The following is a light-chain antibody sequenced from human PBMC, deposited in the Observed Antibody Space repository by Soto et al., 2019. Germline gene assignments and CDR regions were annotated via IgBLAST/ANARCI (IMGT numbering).Light chain of an antibody. Sequence: DIQMTQSPSTLSASVGDRVTITCRASQSISSWLAWYQQKPGKAPKLLIYDASSLESGVPSRFSGSGSGTEFTLTVGSLQPDDFATYFCQQYNSYSRTFGQGTKVEIK. J-gene: IGKJ1*01. V-gene: IGKV1-5*01. CDR3: QQYNSYSRT. CDR1: QSISSW. CDR2: DAS.